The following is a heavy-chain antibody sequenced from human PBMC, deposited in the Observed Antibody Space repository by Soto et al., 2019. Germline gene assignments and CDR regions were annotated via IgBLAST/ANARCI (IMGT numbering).Heavy chain of an antibody. CDR2: IIPIFGTA. CDR3: ARALSGSYPLDC. Sequence: QVQLVQSGAEVKKPGSSVKVSCKASGGTFSSYAISWVRQSPGQGLEWMGGIIPIFGTANYAQKFQGRVTLTADKSTSTAYRELSSLRSEDTAVYYCARALSGSYPLDCWGQGTLVTVSS. CDR1: GGTFSSYA. J-gene: IGHJ4*02. D-gene: IGHD1-26*01. V-gene: IGHV1-69*06.